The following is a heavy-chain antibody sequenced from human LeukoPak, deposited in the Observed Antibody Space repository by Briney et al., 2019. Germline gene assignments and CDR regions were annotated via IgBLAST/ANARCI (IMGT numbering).Heavy chain of an antibody. D-gene: IGHD5-18*01. CDR1: GGTFSSYA. CDR2: IIPIFGTA. V-gene: IGHV1-69*06. Sequence: ASVKVSCKASGGTFSSYAISWVRQAPGQGLEWMGGIIPIFGTANYAQKFQGRVTITADKSTSTAYMELSSLRSEDTAVYYCGRARAVDTAMVPDYWGQGTLVAVSS. J-gene: IGHJ4*02. CDR3: GRARAVDTAMVPDY.